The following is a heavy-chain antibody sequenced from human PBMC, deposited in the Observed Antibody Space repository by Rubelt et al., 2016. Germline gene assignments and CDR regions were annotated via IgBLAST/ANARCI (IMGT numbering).Heavy chain of an antibody. D-gene: IGHD5-12*01. CDR3: AHRRRSAYDFPSD. CDR2: IYWDDDK. Sequence: QITLKESGPTLVKPTQTLTLTCTFSGLSLTSRPEGVGWIRQPPGKALEWLAVIYWDDDKRYSPSLKNRLTITKDTSKKQVVLTMTNMDHVDTATYYCAHRRRSAYDFPSDWGQGTLVTVSS. CDR1: GLSLTSRPEG. J-gene: IGHJ4*02. V-gene: IGHV2-5*02.